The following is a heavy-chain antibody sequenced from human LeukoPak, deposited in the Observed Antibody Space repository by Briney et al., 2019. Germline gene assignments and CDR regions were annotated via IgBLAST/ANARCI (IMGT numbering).Heavy chain of an antibody. J-gene: IGHJ4*02. V-gene: IGHV3-30*02. CDR3: AKGIAVAGVLFDY. CDR2: IRYDGSNK. D-gene: IGHD6-19*01. CDR1: GFTFSSYG. Sequence: PGGSLGLSCAASGFTFSSYGMHWVRQAPGKGLEWVAFIRYDGSNKYYADSVKGRFTISRDNSKNTLYLQMNSLRAEDTAVYYCAKGIAVAGVLFDYWGQGTLVTVSS.